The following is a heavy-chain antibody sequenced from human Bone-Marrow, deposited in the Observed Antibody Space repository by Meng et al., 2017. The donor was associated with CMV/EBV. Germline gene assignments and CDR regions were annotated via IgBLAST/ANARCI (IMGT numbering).Heavy chain of an antibody. CDR2: ISSSSSTI. J-gene: IGHJ6*02. D-gene: IGHD6-13*01. CDR1: GFTFSSYS. Sequence: GESLKISCAASGFTFSSYSMNWVRQAPGKGLEWVSYISSSSSTIYYADSVKGRFTISRDNAKNSLYLQMNSLRAEDTAVYYCARDLASSSWDFYYYGMDGWGQGTTVTVSS. V-gene: IGHV3-48*04. CDR3: ARDLASSSWDFYYYGMDG.